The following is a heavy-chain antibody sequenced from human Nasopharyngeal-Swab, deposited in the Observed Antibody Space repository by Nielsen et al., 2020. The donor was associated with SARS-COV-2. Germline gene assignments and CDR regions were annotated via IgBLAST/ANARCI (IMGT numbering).Heavy chain of an antibody. CDR3: ARDHSYYDSNGYYFDY. CDR2: IHSSGTT. CDR1: GGSISTYY. D-gene: IGHD3-22*01. V-gene: IGHV4-59*01. Sequence: SETLFLTCTVSGGSISTYYWSWIRQPPGKGLEWIGYIHSSGTTNYNPSLKSRVTISVDTSKNQFPLKLSSVTAADTAVYYCARDHSYYDSNGYYFDYWGLGTLVTVSS. J-gene: IGHJ4*02.